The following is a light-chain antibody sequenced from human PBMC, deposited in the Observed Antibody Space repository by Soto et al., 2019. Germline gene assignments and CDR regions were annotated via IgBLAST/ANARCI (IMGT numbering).Light chain of an antibody. CDR3: QQYHNLWT. Sequence: EIVMTQSAATLSVCPGERATLSCTASHYIYSNVAWFQQRPCQAPRLLIYRASTRATGTPARFTGSGSGTEFTLTITSLQSEDFSLYYCQQYHNLWTFGQGTKVDIK. J-gene: IGKJ1*01. V-gene: IGKV3-15*01. CDR2: RAS. CDR1: HYIYSN.